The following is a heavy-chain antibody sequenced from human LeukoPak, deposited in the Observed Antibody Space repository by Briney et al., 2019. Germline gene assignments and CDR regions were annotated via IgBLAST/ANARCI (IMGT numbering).Heavy chain of an antibody. J-gene: IGHJ3*02. CDR1: GFTFSRYW. CDR2: IKSDGSST. V-gene: IGHV3-74*01. Sequence: GGSLRLSCAASGFTFSRYWMHWVRQTPGKGLVWVSRIKSDGSSTSYADSVKGRFTISRDNAKNSVYLQMNSLRAEDTAVYYCARDHNDAFDIWGQGTMVTVSS. CDR3: ARDHNDAFDI.